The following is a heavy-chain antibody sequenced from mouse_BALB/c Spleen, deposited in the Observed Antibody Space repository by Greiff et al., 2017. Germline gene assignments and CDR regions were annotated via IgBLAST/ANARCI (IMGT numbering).Heavy chain of an antibody. D-gene: IGHD1-1*01. Sequence: VQLQQSGPGLVAPSQSLSITCTVSGFSLTSYGVHWVRQPPGKGLEWLGVIWAGGSTNYNSALMSRLSISKDNSKSQVFLKMNSLQTDDTAMYYCARDPLGYGTPFAYWGQGTLVTVSA. CDR3: ARDPLGYGTPFAY. J-gene: IGHJ3*01. V-gene: IGHV2-9*02. CDR2: IWAGGST. CDR1: GFSLTSYG.